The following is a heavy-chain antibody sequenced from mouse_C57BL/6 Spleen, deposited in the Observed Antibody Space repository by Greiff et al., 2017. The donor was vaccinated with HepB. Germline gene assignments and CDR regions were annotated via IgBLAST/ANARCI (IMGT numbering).Heavy chain of an antibody. CDR1: GFTFSSYA. J-gene: IGHJ4*01. Sequence: EVQVVESGGGLVKPGGSLKLSCAASGFTFSSYAMSWVRQTPEKRLEWVATISDGGSYTYYPDNVKGRFTISRDNAKNNLYLQMSHLKSEDTAMYYCARGGDYDYDRYYAMDYWGQGTSVTVSS. CDR3: ARGGDYDYDRYYAMDY. V-gene: IGHV5-4*01. CDR2: ISDGGSYT. D-gene: IGHD2-4*01.